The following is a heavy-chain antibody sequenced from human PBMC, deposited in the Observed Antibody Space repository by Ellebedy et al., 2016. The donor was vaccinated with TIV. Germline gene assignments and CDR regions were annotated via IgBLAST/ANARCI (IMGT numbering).Heavy chain of an antibody. CDR2: IHYSGRT. D-gene: IGHD3-10*01. CDR1: GASVSSVRSDGYY. CDR3: AREDRHYYGSGSFDS. Sequence: SETLSLXXTVSGASVSSVRSDGYYWTWIRQPPGKGLEWLAFIHYSGRTYYNPSVFPLKSRLTISMDMSKNQFSLELTSVTAADTAVYYCAREDRHYYGSGSFDSWGQGTLVTVSS. V-gene: IGHV4-61*08. J-gene: IGHJ4*02.